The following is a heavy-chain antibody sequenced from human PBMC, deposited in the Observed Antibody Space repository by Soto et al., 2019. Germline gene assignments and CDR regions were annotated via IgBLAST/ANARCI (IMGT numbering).Heavy chain of an antibody. D-gene: IGHD2-15*01. CDR2: ISYDGSNK. Sequence: QVQLVESGGGVVQPGRSLRLSCAASGFTFSSYAMHWVRQAPGKGLEWVAVISYDGSNKYYADSVKGRFTISRDNSKNTLYLQMNSMRAEDTAVYYCARMASFYCSGGSFYPTYGMDVWGQGTTVIVSS. CDR3: ARMASFYCSGGSFYPTYGMDV. CDR1: GFTFSSYA. J-gene: IGHJ6*02. V-gene: IGHV3-30-3*01.